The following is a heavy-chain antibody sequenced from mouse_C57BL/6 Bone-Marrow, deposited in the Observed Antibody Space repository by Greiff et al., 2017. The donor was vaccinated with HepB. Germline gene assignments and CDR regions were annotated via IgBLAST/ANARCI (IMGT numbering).Heavy chain of an antibody. D-gene: IGHD1-1*01. Sequence: EVMLVESGGGLVKPGGSLKLSCAASGFTFSSYAMSWVRQTPEKRLEWVATISDGGSYTYYPDNVKGRFTISRDNAKNNLYLQMSHLKSEDTAMYYCARDSLYYYEDYWGQGTTLTVSS. J-gene: IGHJ2*01. CDR1: GFTFSSYA. CDR3: ARDSLYYYEDY. CDR2: ISDGGSYT. V-gene: IGHV5-4*01.